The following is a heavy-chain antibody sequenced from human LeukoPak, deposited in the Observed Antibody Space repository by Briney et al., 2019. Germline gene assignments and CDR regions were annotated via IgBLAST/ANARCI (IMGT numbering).Heavy chain of an antibody. J-gene: IGHJ4*02. CDR1: VYTFTSYG. Sequence: ASVKVSCKASVYTFTSYGISWVRQAPGQGLEWMGWISAYNGNTNYAQKLQGRVTMTTDTSTSTAYMEPRSLRSDDTAVYYCARIGDLSSSGLFDYWGQGTLVTVSS. CDR2: ISAYNGNT. V-gene: IGHV1-18*01. CDR3: ARIGDLSSSGLFDY. D-gene: IGHD6-6*01.